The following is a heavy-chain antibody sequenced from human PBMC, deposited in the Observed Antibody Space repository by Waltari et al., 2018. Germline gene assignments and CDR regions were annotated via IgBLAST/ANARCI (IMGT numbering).Heavy chain of an antibody. CDR2: INPNSGGT. D-gene: IGHD3-10*01. J-gene: IGHJ5*02. V-gene: IGHV1-2*02. CDR3: ARYGLRGGWFDP. Sequence: QVQLVQSGAEVKKPGASVKVSCKASGYTFTGYYMLWVRQAPGQGLEWMGWINPNSGGTNYAQKLQGRVTMTRDTSISTAYMELSRLRSDDTAVYYCARYGLRGGWFDPWGQGTLVIVSS. CDR1: GYTFTGYY.